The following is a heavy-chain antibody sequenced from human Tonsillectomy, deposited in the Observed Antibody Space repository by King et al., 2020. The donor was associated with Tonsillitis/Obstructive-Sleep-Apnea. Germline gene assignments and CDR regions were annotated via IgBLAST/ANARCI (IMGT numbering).Heavy chain of an antibody. J-gene: IGHJ6*03. CDR3: ATDSLEWSIHRFYHMDV. CDR2: REEKGGNK. Sequence: GKRGEEGGGEGKRGRGGRRDGEEGGVSWRRGGGDGGRKEGGKGREGGEGREEKGGNKDKADSVRGRFTITRENSKNTLYLQMNSLRGEDTAVYYCATDSLEWSIHRFYHMDVWGKGTTVTVSS. V-gene: IGHV3-30*19. CDR1: GVSWRRGG. D-gene: IGHD3-3*01.